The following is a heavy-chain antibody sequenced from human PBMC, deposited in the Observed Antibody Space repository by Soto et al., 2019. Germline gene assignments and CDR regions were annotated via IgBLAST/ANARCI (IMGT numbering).Heavy chain of an antibody. V-gene: IGHV1-69*01. CDR2: IIPIFGTA. J-gene: IGHJ6*02. CDR1: GGTFSSYA. CDR3: ARRDDYGDYVYYYYGMDV. D-gene: IGHD4-17*01. Sequence: QVPLVQSGAEVKKPGSSVKVSCKASGGTFSSYAISWVRQAPGQGLEWMGGIIPIFGTANYAQKFQGRVTITADESTSTAYMELSSLRSEDTAVYYCARRDDYGDYVYYYYGMDVWGQGTTVTVSS.